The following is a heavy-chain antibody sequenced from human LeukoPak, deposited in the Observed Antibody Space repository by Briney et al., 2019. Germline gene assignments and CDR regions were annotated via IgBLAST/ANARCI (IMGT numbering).Heavy chain of an antibody. V-gene: IGHV4-61*02. CDR2: IYTSGST. CDR3: ARSGYAPVNYYYYYMDV. D-gene: IGHD2-2*01. Sequence: PSEALSLTCTVSGGSISSNTYYWSWIRQPAGKGLEWIGRIYTSGSTNYNPSLKSRVTISVDTSKNQFSLKLSSVTAADTAVYYCARSGYAPVNYYYYYMDVWGKGTTVTISS. J-gene: IGHJ6*03. CDR1: GGSISSNTYY.